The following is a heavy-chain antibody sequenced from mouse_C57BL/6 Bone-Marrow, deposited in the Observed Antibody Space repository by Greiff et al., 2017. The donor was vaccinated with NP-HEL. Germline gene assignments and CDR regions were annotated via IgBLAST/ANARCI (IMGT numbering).Heavy chain of an antibody. V-gene: IGHV1-26*01. CDR2: INPNNGGT. Sequence: VQLQQSGPELVKPGASVKISCKASGYTFTDYYMNWVKQSHGKSLEWIGDINPNNGGTSYNQKFKGKATLTVDKSSSTAYMELRSLTSEDSAVYYCASAQLRPPYAMDYWGQGTSVTVSS. D-gene: IGHD3-2*02. CDR3: ASAQLRPPYAMDY. CDR1: GYTFTDYY. J-gene: IGHJ4*01.